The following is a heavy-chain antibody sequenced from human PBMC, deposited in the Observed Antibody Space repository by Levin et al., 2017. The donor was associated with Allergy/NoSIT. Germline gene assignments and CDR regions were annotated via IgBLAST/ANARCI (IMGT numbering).Heavy chain of an antibody. Sequence: PSETLSLTCTVSGGSISSYYWSWIRQPAGKGLEWIGRIYTSGSTNYNPSLKSRVTMSVDTSKNQFSLKLSSVTAADTAVYYCARDLVATIEGANWFDPWGQGTLVTVSS. CDR3: ARDLVATIEGANWFDP. V-gene: IGHV4-4*07. CDR1: GGSISSYY. CDR2: IYTSGST. D-gene: IGHD5-12*01. J-gene: IGHJ5*02.